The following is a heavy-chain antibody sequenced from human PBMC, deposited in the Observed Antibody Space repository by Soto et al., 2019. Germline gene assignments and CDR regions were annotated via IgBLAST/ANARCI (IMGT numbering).Heavy chain of an antibody. J-gene: IGHJ4*02. CDR3: ARGNQLVVDY. D-gene: IGHD6-13*01. Sequence: QVQLQESGPGLVKPSETLSLTCTVSGGSISSYYWSWIRQPPGKGLEWIGYIYYSGSTNYNPSLKSRVTISVDTAKNQFSLKLSSVTAADTAVYYSARGNQLVVDYWGQGTLVTVSS. CDR1: GGSISSYY. V-gene: IGHV4-59*01. CDR2: IYYSGST.